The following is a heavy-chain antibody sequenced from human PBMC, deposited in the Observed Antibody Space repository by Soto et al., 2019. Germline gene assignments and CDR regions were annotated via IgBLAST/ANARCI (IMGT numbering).Heavy chain of an antibody. CDR3: TRANWYSEY. Sequence: SETLSLTCTVSGGSISSGDYYWSWIRQPPGKGLEWIGYIYYNGNTNYNPPLKSRVTFSVDTSKNQISLKLSSVTAADTAVYYCTRANWYSEYWGQGTLVTVSS. CDR1: GGSISSGDYY. V-gene: IGHV4-61*08. CDR2: IYYNGNT. J-gene: IGHJ4*02. D-gene: IGHD7-27*01.